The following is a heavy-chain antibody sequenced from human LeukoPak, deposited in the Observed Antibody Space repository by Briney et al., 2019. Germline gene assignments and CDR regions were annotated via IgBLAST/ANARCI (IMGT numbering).Heavy chain of an antibody. Sequence: SVKVSCKASGGTFSSYAISWVRQAPGQGLEWMGGIIPIFGTANYAQKFQGRVTITADKSTSTAYMELSSLRSEDTAVYYCARLHYFWSGYSNDYWGQGTLVTVSS. CDR2: IIPIFGTA. CDR3: ARLHYFWSGYSNDY. J-gene: IGHJ4*02. D-gene: IGHD3-3*01. CDR1: GGTFSSYA. V-gene: IGHV1-69*06.